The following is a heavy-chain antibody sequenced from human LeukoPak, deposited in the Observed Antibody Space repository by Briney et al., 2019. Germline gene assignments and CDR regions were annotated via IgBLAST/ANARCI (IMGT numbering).Heavy chain of an antibody. CDR2: IILMFGTT. J-gene: IGHJ4*02. Sequence: APVKASCKASRGTFRSAAMSWVRQAPGQGLEWVGHIILMFGTTTYAQKFQGRVTISADESTTTVYMDLNRLTASDTAICYCTRDVYKGSATFNYWDQGTQVIVSS. V-gene: IGHV1-69*01. D-gene: IGHD1-1*01. CDR1: RGTFRSAA. CDR3: TRDVYKGSATFNY.